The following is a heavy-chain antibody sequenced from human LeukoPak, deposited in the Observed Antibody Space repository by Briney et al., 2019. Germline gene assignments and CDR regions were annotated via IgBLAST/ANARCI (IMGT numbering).Heavy chain of an antibody. CDR3: ARAGKGAYYYYMDV. D-gene: IGHD1-26*01. CDR2: IYHSGST. Sequence: SETLSLTCTVSGYSISSGYYWGWIRQPPGKGLEWIGSIYHSGSTYYNLSLKSRVTISVDTSKNQFSLKLSSVTAADTAVYYCARAGKGAYYYYMDVWGKGTTVTVSS. CDR1: GYSISSGYY. V-gene: IGHV4-38-2*02. J-gene: IGHJ6*03.